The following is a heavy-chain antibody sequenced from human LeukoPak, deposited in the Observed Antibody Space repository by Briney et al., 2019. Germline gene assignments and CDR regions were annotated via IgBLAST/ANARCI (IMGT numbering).Heavy chain of an antibody. CDR2: ISPSGDST. J-gene: IGHJ6*02. D-gene: IGHD4-17*01. V-gene: IGHV1-46*01. CDR1: GYTFTSYY. Sequence: ASVKVSCKASGYTFTSYYVHWVRQAPGQGLEWMGIISPSGDSTSYAQNFQGRVTMTRDTSTSTAYMELRSLRSDDTAVYYCARGGPYGDYGNYYYYGMDVWGQGTTVTVSS. CDR3: ARGGPYGDYGNYYYYGMDV.